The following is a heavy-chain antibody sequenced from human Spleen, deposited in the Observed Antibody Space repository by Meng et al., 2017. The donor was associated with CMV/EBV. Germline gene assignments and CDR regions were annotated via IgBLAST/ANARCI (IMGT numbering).Heavy chain of an antibody. D-gene: IGHD1-26*01. J-gene: IGHJ4*02. Sequence: SCKTSGYTFTTYTIHWIRQAPGQRLEWMGWINTNLDVTRYSERLQGRTTITMDTSASAAYMELTRLTSEDTAVYFCARDRGHGSYDYWGQGTLVTVSS. CDR2: INTNLDVT. V-gene: IGHV1-3*04. CDR1: GYTFTTYT. CDR3: ARDRGHGSYDY.